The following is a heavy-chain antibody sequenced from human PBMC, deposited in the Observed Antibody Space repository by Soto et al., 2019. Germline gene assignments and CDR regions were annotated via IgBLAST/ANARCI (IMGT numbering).Heavy chain of an antibody. D-gene: IGHD3-22*01. CDR2: ISGRGDST. J-gene: IGHJ4*02. CDR1: GFTFRNYA. V-gene: IGHV3-23*01. CDR3: AKDRDSSGHPSHFDS. Sequence: EVQLLESGGGLVQPGGSLRLSCAASGFTFRNYAMSWVRQAPGKGLEWVSTISGRGDSTYYADSLKGRFTISRDNSKYTLYLQMNSLRAEDTAVYYCAKDRDSSGHPSHFDSWGQGTLVTVSS.